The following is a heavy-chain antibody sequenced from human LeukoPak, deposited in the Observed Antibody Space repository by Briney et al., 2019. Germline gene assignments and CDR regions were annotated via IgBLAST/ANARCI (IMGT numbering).Heavy chain of an antibody. CDR3: AVAGAGTLFAP. J-gene: IGHJ5*02. Sequence: SSETLSLTCTVSGGSISSYYWSWIRQPPGKGLEWIGYIYYSGSTNYNPSLKSRVTISVDTSKNQFSLKLSSVTAADTAVYYCAVAGAGTLFAPWGQGTLVTVSS. CDR1: GGSISSYY. D-gene: IGHD6-13*01. CDR2: IYYSGST. V-gene: IGHV4-59*01.